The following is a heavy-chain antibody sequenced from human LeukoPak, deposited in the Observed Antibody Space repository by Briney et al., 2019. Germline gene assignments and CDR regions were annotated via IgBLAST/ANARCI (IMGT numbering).Heavy chain of an antibody. V-gene: IGHV3-48*01. CDR3: ARSTEWFADY. CDR2: ITSDSNTI. J-gene: IGHJ4*02. D-gene: IGHD3-3*01. Sequence: GGSLRLSCAASGFNFNVYSMNWVRQAPGKGLEWISYITSDSNTIYYADSVRGRFTISRDNAKKPVYLELSTLRADDTAMYYCARSTEWFADYWGQGTLVTVSS. CDR1: GFNFNVYS.